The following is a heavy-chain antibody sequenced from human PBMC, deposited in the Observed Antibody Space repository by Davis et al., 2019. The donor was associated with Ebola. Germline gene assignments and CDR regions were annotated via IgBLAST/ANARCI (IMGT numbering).Heavy chain of an antibody. Sequence: SETLSPTFTVLGGSFRSYYWSWNRQPPGKGMEWIGYIYYSGSTNYNPSLKSRVTISVDTSKNQFSLKLSSVTAADTAVYYCARAYDFWSGYPYYYYGMDVWGQGTTVTVSS. V-gene: IGHV4-59*01. J-gene: IGHJ6*02. CDR3: ARAYDFWSGYPYYYYGMDV. CDR1: GGSFRSYY. CDR2: IYYSGST. D-gene: IGHD3-3*01.